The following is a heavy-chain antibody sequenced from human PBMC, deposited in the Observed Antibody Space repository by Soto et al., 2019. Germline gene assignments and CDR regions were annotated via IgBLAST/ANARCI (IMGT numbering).Heavy chain of an antibody. CDR2: ISGSGGST. J-gene: IGHJ6*02. V-gene: IGHV3-23*01. CDR1: GFTFSSYA. CDR3: AKTHTDESYCGGDCYSYYYYGMDV. D-gene: IGHD2-21*02. Sequence: GGSLRLSCAASGFTFSSYAMSWVRQAPGKGLEWVSAISGSGGSTYYADSVKGRFTISRDNAKNTLDLHMNSLRADDTAVYYCAKTHTDESYCGGDCYSYYYYGMDVWGQGTTVTVSS.